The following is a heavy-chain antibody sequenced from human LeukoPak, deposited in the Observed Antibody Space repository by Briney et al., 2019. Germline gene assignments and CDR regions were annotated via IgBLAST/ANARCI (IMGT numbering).Heavy chain of an antibody. D-gene: IGHD4-17*01. Sequence: GGSLRLSCAASGFTSSDYYMSWIRQAAGKGLEWVSYISSSGSTIYYADSVKGRFTISRDNAKNSLYLQMNSLRAEDTAVYYCARDVYDYGDEFDYWGQGTLVTVSS. CDR1: GFTSSDYY. CDR3: ARDVYDYGDEFDY. V-gene: IGHV3-11*04. J-gene: IGHJ4*02. CDR2: ISSSGSTI.